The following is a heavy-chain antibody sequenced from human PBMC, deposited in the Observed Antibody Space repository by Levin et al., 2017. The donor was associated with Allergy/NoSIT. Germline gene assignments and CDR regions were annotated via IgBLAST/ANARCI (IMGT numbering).Heavy chain of an antibody. V-gene: IGHV1-18*01. J-gene: IGHJ4*02. CDR3: ASSGNSTDFDY. CDR1: GYTFSNYG. D-gene: IGHD2-2*01. CDR2: ISAYNGDT. Sequence: GESLKISCKASGYTFSNYGINWVRQAPGQGLEWLGYISAYNGDTNYAQNLQGRVTMTTDTSTSTAYMELRSLRSDDRAVYYCASSGNSTDFDYWGQGTLVTVSS.